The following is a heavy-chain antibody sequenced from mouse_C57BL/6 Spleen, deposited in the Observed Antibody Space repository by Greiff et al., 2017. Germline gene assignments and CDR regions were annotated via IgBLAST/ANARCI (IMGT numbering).Heavy chain of an antibody. Sequence: VKLEESGGGLVKPGGSLKLSCAASGFTFSSYTMSWVRQTPEKRLEWVATISGGGGNTYYPDSVKGRLTISRDNAKNTLYLQMSSLRSENTALYYCARHESTLYDGYYSVDYWGQGTTLTVSS. D-gene: IGHD2-3*01. CDR1: GFTFSSYT. V-gene: IGHV5-9*01. CDR3: ARHESTLYDGYYSVDY. J-gene: IGHJ2*01. CDR2: ISGGGGNT.